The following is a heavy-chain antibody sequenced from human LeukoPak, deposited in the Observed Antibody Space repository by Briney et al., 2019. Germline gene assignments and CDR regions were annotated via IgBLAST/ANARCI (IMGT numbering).Heavy chain of an antibody. D-gene: IGHD2-15*01. V-gene: IGHV1-46*01. Sequence: ASVKVSCKASGYTFIDYYLQWVRQAPGQGLDWMGTINPRGGSTRHAQRFQGRVTMTRDTSTSTLYMELSSLTSEDTAVYYCARKFGGSGYYFDYWGQGTLVTVSS. CDR2: INPRGGST. CDR3: ARKFGGSGYYFDY. CDR1: GYTFIDYY. J-gene: IGHJ4*02.